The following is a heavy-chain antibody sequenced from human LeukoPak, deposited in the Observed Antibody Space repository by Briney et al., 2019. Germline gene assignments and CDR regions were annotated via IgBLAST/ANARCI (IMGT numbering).Heavy chain of an antibody. D-gene: IGHD3-22*01. CDR3: ARGYDY. Sequence: PSETRSPTCTSSDGPIIVGTSYGGWFRRPPGKGLDCIGIINYSGSTYYNPSLRSRVTISVDTSKNQFSLKLNSVTASDTAVYYCARGYDYWGQGTLVTVSS. CDR2: INYSGST. V-gene: IGHV4-39*01. J-gene: IGHJ4*02. CDR1: DGPIIVGTSY.